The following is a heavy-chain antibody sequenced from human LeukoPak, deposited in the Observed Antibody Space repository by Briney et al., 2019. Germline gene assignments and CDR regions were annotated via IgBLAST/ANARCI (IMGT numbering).Heavy chain of an antibody. Sequence: PGRSLRLSCAASGFTFSSYWMSWVRQAPGKGLEWVANIKQDGSEKYYVDSVKGRLTISRDNAKNSLSLQMNSLRAEDTAVYYCARGSARLDSRDGYPDYWGQGTLVTVSS. CDR3: ARGSARLDSRDGYPDY. D-gene: IGHD5-24*01. V-gene: IGHV3-7*01. CDR1: GFTFSSYW. CDR2: IKQDGSEK. J-gene: IGHJ4*02.